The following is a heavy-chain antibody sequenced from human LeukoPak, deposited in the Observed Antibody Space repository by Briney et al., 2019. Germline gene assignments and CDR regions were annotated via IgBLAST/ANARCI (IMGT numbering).Heavy chain of an antibody. CDR2: INPNSGGT. J-gene: IGHJ5*02. CDR1: GYTFTGYY. D-gene: IGHD6-13*01. Sequence: ASVKVSCKASGYTFTGYYMHWVRQAPGQGLEWMGWINPNSGGTNYAQKFQGRVTMTRDTSISTAYMELNRLRSDDTAVYYCARGLPPTYSSSWPNNWFDPWGQGTLVTVSS. CDR3: ARGLPPTYSSSWPNNWFDP. V-gene: IGHV1-2*02.